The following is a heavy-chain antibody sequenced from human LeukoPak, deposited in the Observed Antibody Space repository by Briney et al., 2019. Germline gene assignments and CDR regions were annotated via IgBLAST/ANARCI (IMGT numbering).Heavy chain of an antibody. J-gene: IGHJ4*02. Sequence: GRSLRLSCAASGFTFSSYGMHWVRQAPGKALEWVAVISYDGSNKYYADSVKGRFTISRDNSKNTLYLQMNSLRAEDTAVYYCTAGGGTAMVIDYWGQGTLVTVSS. D-gene: IGHD5-18*01. CDR2: ISYDGSNK. CDR3: TAGGGTAMVIDY. V-gene: IGHV3-30*03. CDR1: GFTFSSYG.